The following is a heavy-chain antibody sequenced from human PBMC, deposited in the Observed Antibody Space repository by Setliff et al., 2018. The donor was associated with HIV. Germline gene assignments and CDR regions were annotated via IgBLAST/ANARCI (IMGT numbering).Heavy chain of an antibody. CDR1: GFTFSGSA. J-gene: IGHJ6*03. CDR3: TRPGYYYDSSGSGPAMDV. V-gene: IGHV3-73*01. CDR2: IRTKTNTYAT. Sequence: GGSLRLSCSASGFTFSGSAMHWVRQASGKGLEWVGLIRTKTNTYATAYGASVKGRFTISRGDSKSTAYLQMNSLKTEDTAVYYCTRPGYYYDSSGSGPAMDVWGKGTTVTVSS. D-gene: IGHD3-22*01.